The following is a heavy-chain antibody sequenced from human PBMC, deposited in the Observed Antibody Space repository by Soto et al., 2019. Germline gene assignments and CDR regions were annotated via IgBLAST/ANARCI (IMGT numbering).Heavy chain of an antibody. J-gene: IGHJ5*02. CDR2: IKQDGSEK. CDR3: ARVDSSSWYNWFDP. CDR1: GFTFSSYW. V-gene: IGHV3-7*03. D-gene: IGHD6-13*01. Sequence: GGSLRLSCAASGFTFSSYWMSWVRRAPGKGLEWVANIKQDGSEKYYVDSVKGRFTISRDNAKNSLYLQMNGLRAEDTAVYYCARVDSSSWYNWFDPWGQGTLVTVSS.